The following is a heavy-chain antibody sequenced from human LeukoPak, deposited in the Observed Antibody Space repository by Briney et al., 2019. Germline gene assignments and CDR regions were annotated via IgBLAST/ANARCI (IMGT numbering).Heavy chain of an antibody. CDR1: GFTFSSYA. J-gene: IGHJ4*02. V-gene: IGHV3-23*01. CDR2: ISGSGGST. D-gene: IGHD3-10*01. CDR3: EKCNSEDYYGSF. Sequence: GGSLRLSCAASGFTFSSYAMSWVRQAPGKGLEWVSAISGSGGSTYYADSVKGRFTISRDNSKNTLYLQMNSLSAEDTDVYYCEKCNSEDYYGSFWGQRTLVTVSS.